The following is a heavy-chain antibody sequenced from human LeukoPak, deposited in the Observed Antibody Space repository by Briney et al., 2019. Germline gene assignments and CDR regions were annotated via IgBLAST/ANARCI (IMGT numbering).Heavy chain of an antibody. CDR1: GFTVSSNY. CDR2: IYSGGST. D-gene: IGHD3-16*01. V-gene: IGHV3-53*01. J-gene: IGHJ4*02. Sequence: GGSLRLSCAASGFTVSSNYMSWVRQAPGKGLEWVSIIYSGGSTYYADSVKGRFTISRDNSKNILYLQMNSLRAEDTAVYYCAREKLNWGFDYWGQGTLVTVSS. CDR3: AREKLNWGFDY.